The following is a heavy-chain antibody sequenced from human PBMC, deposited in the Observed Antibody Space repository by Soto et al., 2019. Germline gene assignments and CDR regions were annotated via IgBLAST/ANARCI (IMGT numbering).Heavy chain of an antibody. D-gene: IGHD2-15*01. CDR1: GYTFTGYY. CDR3: ARVDVVVVAATREYYFDY. CDR2: INPNSGGT. Sequence: ASVKVSCKASGYTFTGYYMHWVRQAPGQGLEWMGWINPNSGGTNYAQKFQGRVTMTRDTSISTAYMELSRLRSDDTAVYYCARVDVVVVAATREYYFDYWGQGTLVTVSS. J-gene: IGHJ4*02. V-gene: IGHV1-2*02.